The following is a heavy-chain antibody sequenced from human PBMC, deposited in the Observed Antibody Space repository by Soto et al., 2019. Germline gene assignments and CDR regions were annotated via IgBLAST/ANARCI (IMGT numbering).Heavy chain of an antibody. CDR3: ARETYSSGWTPTFDY. CDR1: GFTFSSYA. Sequence: QVQLVESGGGVVQPGRSLRLSCAASGFTFSSYAMHWVRQAPGKGLEWVAVISYDGSNKYYADSVKVRFTISRDKSKNTLYLQMTSLRAEDTAVYYCARETYSSGWTPTFDYWGQGTLVTVSS. V-gene: IGHV3-30-3*01. D-gene: IGHD6-19*01. J-gene: IGHJ4*02. CDR2: ISYDGSNK.